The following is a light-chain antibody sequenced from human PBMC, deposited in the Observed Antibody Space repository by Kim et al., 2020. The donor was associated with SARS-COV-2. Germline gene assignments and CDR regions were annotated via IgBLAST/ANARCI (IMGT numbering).Light chain of an antibody. CDR2: GAS. CDR3: QQYNNWPPAT. Sequence: SPGERATLPCRASQSVSSNLAWYQQKPGQAPRLLIYGASTRATGIPARFSGSGSGTEFTLTISSLQSEDFAVYYCQQYNNWPPATFGGGTKVDIK. V-gene: IGKV3-15*01. J-gene: IGKJ4*01. CDR1: QSVSSN.